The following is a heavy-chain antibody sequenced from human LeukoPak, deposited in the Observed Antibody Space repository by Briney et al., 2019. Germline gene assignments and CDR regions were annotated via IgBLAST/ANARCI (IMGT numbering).Heavy chain of an antibody. CDR1: GFTFSNAW. CDR3: TAGTGRSDFDY. Sequence: GGSLRLSCAASGFTFSNAWMSWVRQAPGRGLEWVGRIKRKGDDGTIDYAAPVKGRLSISRDDSKNTLYLQMNSLKSEDTAVYYCTAGTGRSDFDYWGQGTLVTVSS. V-gene: IGHV3-15*01. CDR2: IKRKGDDGTI. J-gene: IGHJ4*02. D-gene: IGHD3/OR15-3a*01.